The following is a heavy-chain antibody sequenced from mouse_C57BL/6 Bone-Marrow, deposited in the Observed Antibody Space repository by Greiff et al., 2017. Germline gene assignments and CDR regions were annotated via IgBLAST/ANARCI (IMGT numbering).Heavy chain of an antibody. CDR2: LYPRSGYT. CDR1: GYTFTSYG. V-gene: IGHV1-81*01. CDR3: ASTVGRGVYAMDY. Sequence: QVPLQQSGAELARPGASVKLSCKASGYTFTSYGISWVKQRTGQGLEWIGALYPRSGYTYYNEKVKGKATLPADKSSSTAYMELRSLTSEDSAVYVGASTVGRGVYAMDYWGQGTSVTVSS. J-gene: IGHJ4*01. D-gene: IGHD1-1*01.